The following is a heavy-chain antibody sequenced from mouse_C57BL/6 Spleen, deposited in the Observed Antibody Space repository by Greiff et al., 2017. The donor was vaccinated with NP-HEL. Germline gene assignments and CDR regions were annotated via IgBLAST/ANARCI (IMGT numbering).Heavy chain of an antibody. V-gene: IGHV1-69*01. CDR2: IDPSDSYT. CDR1: GYTFTSYW. J-gene: IGHJ4*01. CDR3: ARCPLYYAMDY. Sequence: QVQLQQSGAELVMPGASVKLSCKASGYTFTSYWMHWVKQRPGQGLEWIGEIDPSDSYTNYNQKFKGKSTLTVDKSSSTAYMQLSSLTSEDSAVYYCARCPLYYAMDYWGQGTSVTVSS.